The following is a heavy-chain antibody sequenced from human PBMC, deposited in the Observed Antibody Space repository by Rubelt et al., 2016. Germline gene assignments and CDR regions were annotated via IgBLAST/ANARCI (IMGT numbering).Heavy chain of an antibody. V-gene: IGHV3-7*05. CDR2: INQDGSEK. D-gene: IGHD5-18*01. J-gene: IGHJ4*02. Sequence: EVQLVESGGDLVQPGGSLRLSCAASGFIFSNYWMSWVRQAPGKGLEWVANINQDGSEKYYVDSVKGRFTISRDNANSSLYLQMNSLRAEDTAVYYCARGRYTYGYAFDYWGQGTLVTVSS. CDR3: ARGRYTYGYAFDY. CDR1: GFIFSNYW.